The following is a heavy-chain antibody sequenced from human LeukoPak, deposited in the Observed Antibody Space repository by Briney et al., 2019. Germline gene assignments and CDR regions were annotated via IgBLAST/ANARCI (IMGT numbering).Heavy chain of an antibody. Sequence: GRSLRLSCAASGFTFDDYAMHWVRQAPGKGLEWVSGISWNSGHIGYADSVKGRFTISRDNAKNSLYLQMNSLRTEDTAVYYCAKTGVDGYNYFVYWGQGTLVTVSS. CDR1: GFTFDDYA. CDR2: ISWNSGHI. D-gene: IGHD5-24*01. V-gene: IGHV3-9*01. CDR3: AKTGVDGYNYFVY. J-gene: IGHJ4*02.